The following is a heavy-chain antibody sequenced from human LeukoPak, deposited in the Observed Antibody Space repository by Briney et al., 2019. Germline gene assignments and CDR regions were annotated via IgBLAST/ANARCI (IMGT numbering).Heavy chain of an antibody. D-gene: IGHD3-22*01. CDR3: ATVPYYDSSGRGVWRDY. Sequence: GRSLRLSCAASGFTFSNYWMSWVRQAPGNWPEWVANIKEDESEKNYVDSVTGRSTISRDSAKNSLYLQMNSLRAEDTAVYYCATVPYYDSSGRGVWRDYWGQGTLVTVSS. V-gene: IGHV3-7*01. J-gene: IGHJ4*02. CDR1: GFTFSNYW. CDR2: IKEDESEK.